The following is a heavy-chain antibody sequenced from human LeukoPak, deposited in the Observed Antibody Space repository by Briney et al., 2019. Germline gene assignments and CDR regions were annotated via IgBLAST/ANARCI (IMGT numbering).Heavy chain of an antibody. D-gene: IGHD2-15*01. V-gene: IGHV1-2*02. CDR2: INPNSGGT. Sequence: ASVKVSCTASAYTFSDYYMHWVRQAPGQGLEWMGWINPNSGGTDYAEKFQGRVTMTRDTSIGTAYMELSRLRSYDTAVYYCVRRYCIGGSCYVDSCGQGTLVTVSP. CDR3: VRRYCIGGSCYVDS. CDR1: AYTFSDYY. J-gene: IGHJ4*02.